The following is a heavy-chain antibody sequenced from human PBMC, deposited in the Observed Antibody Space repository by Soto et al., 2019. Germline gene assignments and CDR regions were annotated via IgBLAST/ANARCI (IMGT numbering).Heavy chain of an antibody. Sequence: EVQLVESGGGLVQPGGSLRLSCAASGFTFSSYSMNWVRQAPGKGLEWVSYISSSSSTIYYADSVKGRFTISRDNAKNSLYLQMNSLRDEDTAVYYCARDMGDYDFWSSYYSLDYWGQGTLVTVSS. D-gene: IGHD3-3*01. CDR2: ISSSSSTI. CDR3: ARDMGDYDFWSSYYSLDY. CDR1: GFTFSSYS. J-gene: IGHJ4*02. V-gene: IGHV3-48*02.